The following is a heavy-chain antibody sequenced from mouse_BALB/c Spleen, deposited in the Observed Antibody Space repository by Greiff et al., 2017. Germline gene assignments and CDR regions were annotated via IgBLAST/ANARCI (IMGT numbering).Heavy chain of an antibody. V-gene: IGHV1-7*01. J-gene: IGHJ4*01. Sequence: VQLQQSGAELAKPGASVKMSCKASGYTFTSYWMHWVNQRPGQGLEWIGYINPSTGYTEYNQKFKDKATLTADKSSSTAYMQLSSLTSEDSAVYYCARRAYGYAMDYWGQGTSVTVSS. D-gene: IGHD1-1*01. CDR3: ARRAYGYAMDY. CDR2: INPSTGYT. CDR1: GYTFTSYW.